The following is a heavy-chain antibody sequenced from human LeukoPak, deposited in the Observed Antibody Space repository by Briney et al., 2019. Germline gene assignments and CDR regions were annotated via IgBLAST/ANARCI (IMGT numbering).Heavy chain of an antibody. V-gene: IGHV4-39*01. CDR1: GGSISSSSFS. D-gene: IGHD2-21*02. CDR2: IYYSGST. Sequence: SETLSLTCTVSGGSISSSSFSWGWIRQPPGKGLEWIGSIYYSGSTYYNPSLKSRVTISVDTSKNQFSVKLSSVTAADTAVYYCARQNCGGDCYSPRNGFDIWGQGTMVTVSS. CDR3: ARQNCGGDCYSPRNGFDI. J-gene: IGHJ3*02.